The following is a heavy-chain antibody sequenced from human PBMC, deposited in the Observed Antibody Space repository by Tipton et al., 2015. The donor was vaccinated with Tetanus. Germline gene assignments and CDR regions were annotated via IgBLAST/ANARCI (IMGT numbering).Heavy chain of an antibody. CDR3: AKDSMVRGLGD. D-gene: IGHD3-10*01. CDR2: NKTKTAGEAT. Sequence: SLRLSCTTSGFTFKHAWLSWVRQAPGKGLEWIGRNKTKTAGEATHFSAHVQCRFIISRNESTNALHLHMNSLKTDDTAIYYGAKDSMVRGLGDWGQGTLVTVSS. CDR1: GFTFKHAW. J-gene: IGHJ4*02. V-gene: IGHV3-15*01.